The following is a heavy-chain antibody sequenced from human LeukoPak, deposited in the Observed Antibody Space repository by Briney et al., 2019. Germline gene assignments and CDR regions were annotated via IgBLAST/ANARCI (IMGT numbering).Heavy chain of an antibody. J-gene: IGHJ5*02. CDR3: ARAPDYGDYVRWFDP. V-gene: IGHV3-30-3*01. CDR1: GFTFSSYA. Sequence: PGGSLRLSCAASGFTFSSYAMRWVRQAPGKGLEWVAVISYDGSNKYYADSVKGRFTISRDNSKNTLYLQMNSLRAEDTAVYYCARAPDYGDYVRWFDPWGQGTLVTVSS. CDR2: ISYDGSNK. D-gene: IGHD4-17*01.